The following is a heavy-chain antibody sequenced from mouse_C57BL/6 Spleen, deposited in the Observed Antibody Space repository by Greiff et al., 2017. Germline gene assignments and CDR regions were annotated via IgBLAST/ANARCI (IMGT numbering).Heavy chain of an antibody. CDR1: GYTFTSYW. CDR2: IHPNSGST. V-gene: IGHV1-64*01. J-gene: IGHJ2*01. D-gene: IGHD2-1*01. CDR3: ARTDYPNYGNYVYFDY. Sequence: QVQLQQPGAELVKPGASVKLSCKASGYTFTSYWMHWVKQRPGQGLEWIGMIHPNSGSTNYNEKFKSKATLTVDKSSSTAYMQLSSLTSEDSAVYYCARTDYPNYGNYVYFDYWGQGTTLTVSS.